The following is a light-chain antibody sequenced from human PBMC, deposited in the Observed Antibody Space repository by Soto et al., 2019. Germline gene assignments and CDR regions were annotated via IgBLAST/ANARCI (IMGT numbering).Light chain of an antibody. CDR2: DTS. CDR3: LLYYSGTRV. Sequence: QAVVTQEPSLTVSPGGTVTLTCGSNTGAVTSGHYPYWFQQKPGQAPRTLIYDTSIKHSWTPARFSGSLLGGKAALTLSGAQPEVEAEYYCLLYYSGTRVFGGGTKVTVL. CDR1: TGAVTSGHY. V-gene: IGLV7-46*01. J-gene: IGLJ2*01.